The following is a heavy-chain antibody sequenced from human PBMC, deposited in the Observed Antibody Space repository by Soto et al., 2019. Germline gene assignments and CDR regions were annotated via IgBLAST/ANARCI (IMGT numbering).Heavy chain of an antibody. V-gene: IGHV3-23*01. CDR3: AGRYCTNGVCYTNYYYYIDV. CDR1: GFTFSTYA. CDR2: ITTSGGNT. D-gene: IGHD2-8*01. J-gene: IGHJ6*03. Sequence: EVQMLQSGGGLVQPGGSLRLSCAASGFTFSTYAMSWVRQAPGKGLEWVSTITTSGGNTYYADSVQGRFTISRDNSNNTLYLQMNSLRAEDTAVYYCAGRYCTNGVCYTNYYYYIDVWGKGTTVTVSS.